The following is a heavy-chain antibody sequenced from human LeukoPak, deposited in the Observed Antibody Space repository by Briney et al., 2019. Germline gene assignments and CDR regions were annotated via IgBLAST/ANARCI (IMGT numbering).Heavy chain of an antibody. CDR1: GFTFSAYP. CDR2: ITTSGDGT. Sequence: PGGSMRLSCVPSGFTFSAYPMHWVRQAPGKVLEYVSAITTSGDGTYYANSVKGRFTISRDNSKSTLYLQMGSLRPDDMGVYYCARGGRSYDFWGQGTLVTVSS. J-gene: IGHJ4*02. V-gene: IGHV3-64*01. CDR3: ARGGRSYDF. D-gene: IGHD1-26*01.